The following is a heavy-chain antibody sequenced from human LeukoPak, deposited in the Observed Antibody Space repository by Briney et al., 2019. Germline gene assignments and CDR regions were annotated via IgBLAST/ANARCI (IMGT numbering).Heavy chain of an antibody. D-gene: IGHD4-17*01. CDR1: GYSFTSYW. V-gene: IGHV5-51*01. J-gene: IGHJ3*02. CDR2: IYPGDSDT. Sequence: GESLQISCKGSGYSFTSYWIGWVRQMPGKGLEWMGIIYPGDSDTRYSPSFQGQVTISADKSISTAYLQWCSLKASDTAMYYCARRSDYGDYVFAFDIWGQGTMVTVSS. CDR3: ARRSDYGDYVFAFDI.